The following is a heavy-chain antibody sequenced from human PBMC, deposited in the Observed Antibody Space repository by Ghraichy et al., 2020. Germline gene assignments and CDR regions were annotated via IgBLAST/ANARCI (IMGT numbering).Heavy chain of an antibody. CDR2: INQDGSDK. Sequence: GESLNISCAASGFTYSTFWMSWVRQAPGKGLEWVANINQDGSDKYYMDSVRGRFTVSRDNAKNSLFLQMNSLRAEDTAVYYCARASYYYDSDGYYLGYYFDYWGQGTLVTVSS. V-gene: IGHV3-7*03. CDR1: GFTYSTFW. D-gene: IGHD3-22*01. J-gene: IGHJ4*02. CDR3: ARASYYYDSDGYYLGYYFDY.